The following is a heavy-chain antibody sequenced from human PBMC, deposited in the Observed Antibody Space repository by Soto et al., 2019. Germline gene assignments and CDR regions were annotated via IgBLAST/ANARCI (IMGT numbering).Heavy chain of an antibody. V-gene: IGHV4-59*01. CDR1: GGSISSYY. D-gene: IGHD3-9*01. CDR3: ARRAGYYENYFDY. Sequence: PSETLSLNCTVSGGSISSYYWSWIRQPPGKGLEWIGYIYYSGSTNYNPSLKSRVTISVDTSKNQFSLKLSSVTAADTAVYYCARRAGYYENYFDYWGQGTLVTVSS. CDR2: IYYSGST. J-gene: IGHJ4*02.